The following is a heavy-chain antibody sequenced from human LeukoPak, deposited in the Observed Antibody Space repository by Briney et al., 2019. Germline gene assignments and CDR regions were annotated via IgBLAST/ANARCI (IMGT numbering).Heavy chain of an antibody. CDR3: ARGIPEYYDILTGYLSCFDY. V-gene: IGHV4-34*01. Sequence: PSETLSLTCAVYGGSFSGYYWSWIRQPPGKGLEWIGEINHSGSTNYNPSLKSRVTISVDTSKNQFSLKLSSVTAADTAVYYCARGIPEYYDILTGYLSCFDYWGQGTLVTVSS. CDR2: INHSGST. D-gene: IGHD3-9*01. CDR1: GGSFSGYY. J-gene: IGHJ4*02.